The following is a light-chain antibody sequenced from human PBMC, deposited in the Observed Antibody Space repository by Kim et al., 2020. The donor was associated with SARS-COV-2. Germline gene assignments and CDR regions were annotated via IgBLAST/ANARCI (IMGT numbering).Light chain of an antibody. CDR3: NSRDSNDNVV. J-gene: IGLJ2*01. CDR2: GKN. CDR1: SLRSYN. Sequence: ALGQKVRITCQGDSLRSYNATWYQQKPGQAPILVIYGKNNRPSGIPDRFSGSSSGNTASLTITGTQAGDEADYYCNSRDSNDNVVFGGGTQLTVL. V-gene: IGLV3-19*01.